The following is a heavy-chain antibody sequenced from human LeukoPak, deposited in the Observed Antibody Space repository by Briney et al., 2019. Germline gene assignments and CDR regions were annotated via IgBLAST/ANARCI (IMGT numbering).Heavy chain of an antibody. J-gene: IGHJ4*02. CDR2: IYTSGST. Sequence: PSQTLSLTCTVSGGSISSGSYYWSWIRQPAGKGLEWIGRIYTSGSTNYDPSLKSRVTISVDTSKNQFSLKLSSVTAADTAVYYCARAGYSSGWYGDYCGQGTLVTVSS. V-gene: IGHV4-61*02. CDR3: ARAGYSSGWYGDY. D-gene: IGHD6-19*01. CDR1: GGSISSGSYY.